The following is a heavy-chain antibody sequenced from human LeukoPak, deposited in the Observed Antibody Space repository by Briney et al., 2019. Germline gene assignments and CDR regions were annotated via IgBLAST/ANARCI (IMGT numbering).Heavy chain of an antibody. CDR2: FDPEDGET. V-gene: IGHV1-24*01. CDR1: GYTLTEVV. J-gene: IGHJ4*02. D-gene: IGHD3-22*01. CDR3: ATGPYDRSGYYYYYFDY. Sequence: GASVKVSCKVSGYTLTEVVIHWVRQAPEKGLEWMGRFDPEDGETIYAQKFQGRATMTEDTSTDTAYMELSSLRSEDTAVYYCATGPYDRSGYYYYYFDYWGQGTLVTVSS.